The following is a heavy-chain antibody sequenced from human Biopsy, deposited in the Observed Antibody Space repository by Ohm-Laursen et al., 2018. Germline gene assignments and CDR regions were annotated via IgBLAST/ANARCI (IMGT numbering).Heavy chain of an antibody. D-gene: IGHD3-22*01. V-gene: IGHV4-34*01. Sequence: TLSLTWAVYGESFNGYYWSWIRQTPGKGLEWIGEINHSGRTNYSPSLKSRVTISVDTSKNQFSLKVRSVTAADTAVYYCVRGVDYYDPYHYYALDVWGQGTTVTVSS. CDR3: VRGVDYYDPYHYYALDV. CDR1: GESFNGYY. J-gene: IGHJ6*02. CDR2: INHSGRT.